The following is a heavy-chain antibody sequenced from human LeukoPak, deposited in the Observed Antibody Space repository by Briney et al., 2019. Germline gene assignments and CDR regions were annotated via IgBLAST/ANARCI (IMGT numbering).Heavy chain of an antibody. V-gene: IGHV3-74*01. CDR2: INSDGRST. J-gene: IGHJ4*02. Sequence: GGSLRLSCAASGFTFSSYWMHWVRHAPGKGLVWVSRINSDGRSTSHADSVKGRFTISRDNAKNTLYLQMNSLRAEDTAVYYCAREEQWAPDYWGQGTLVTVSS. D-gene: IGHD6-19*01. CDR1: GFTFSSYW. CDR3: AREEQWAPDY.